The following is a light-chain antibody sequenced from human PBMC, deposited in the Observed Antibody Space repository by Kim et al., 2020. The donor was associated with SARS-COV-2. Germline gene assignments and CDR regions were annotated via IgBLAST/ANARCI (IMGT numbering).Light chain of an antibody. CDR2: DVS. J-gene: IGLJ1*01. Sequence: SVTSSGNETSIGVGGYNYVSWYQQQPGKAPKLMSDDVSHRPSGGPDRFSVTKSDNTASLTISGLQAEDGADYYCCSYAGTSTSVFGTGTKVTVL. CDR1: SIGVGGYNY. CDR3: CSYAGTSTSV. V-gene: IGLV2-11*01.